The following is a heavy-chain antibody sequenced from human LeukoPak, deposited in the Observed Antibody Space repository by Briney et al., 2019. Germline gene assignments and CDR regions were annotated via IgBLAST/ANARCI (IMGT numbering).Heavy chain of an antibody. J-gene: IGHJ4*02. Sequence: GGSLRLSCAVSGFTFSSEAMGWVRQLPGGGLEWVSTISPAGGTTYYAESMEGRFTISRDNSKSTLYLQMNSLRVEDTAVYYCAKDKAGSTAYFFDYWGQGILVTVSS. CDR1: GFTFSSEA. CDR2: ISPAGGTT. V-gene: IGHV3-23*01. CDR3: AKDKAGSTAYFFDY. D-gene: IGHD6-13*01.